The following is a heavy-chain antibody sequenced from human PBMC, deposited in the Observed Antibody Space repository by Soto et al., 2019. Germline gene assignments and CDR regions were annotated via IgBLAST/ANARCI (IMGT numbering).Heavy chain of an antibody. CDR2: ITSSGDRT. J-gene: IGHJ4*02. D-gene: IGHD6-25*01. CDR1: GFTFNSYA. CDR3: AKVGGGSKAWFDY. V-gene: IGHV3-23*01. Sequence: EVQVLESGGGLVQPGGSLRLSCAVSGFTFNSYAMTWVRQAPGKGLEWVSTITSSGDRTDYADSVKGRFTISRDSSQNKVFLQMTSLRADDTAMYYGAKVGGGSKAWFDYWGQGTLVTVCS.